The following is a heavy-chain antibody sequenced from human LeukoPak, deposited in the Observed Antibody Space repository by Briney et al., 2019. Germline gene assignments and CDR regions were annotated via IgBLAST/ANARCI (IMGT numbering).Heavy chain of an antibody. CDR2: IIPIFGIA. Sequence: ASVKVSCKASGGTFSSYAISWVRQAPGQGLEWMGRIIPIFGIANYAQKFQGRVTITADKSTSTAYMELSSLRSEDTAVYYCARGEGIAAHPNWFDPWGQGTLVTVST. J-gene: IGHJ5*02. D-gene: IGHD6-6*01. V-gene: IGHV1-69*10. CDR3: ARGEGIAAHPNWFDP. CDR1: GGTFSSYA.